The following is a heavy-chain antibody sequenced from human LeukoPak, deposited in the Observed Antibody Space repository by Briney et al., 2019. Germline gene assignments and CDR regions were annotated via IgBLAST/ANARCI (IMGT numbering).Heavy chain of an antibody. Sequence: PSETLSLTCTVSGGSISSGGYYWSWIRQPPGKGLEWIGYIYHSGSTYYNPSLKSRVTISVDRSKNQFSLKLSSVTAADTAVYYCARASIAADYWGQGTLVTVSS. J-gene: IGHJ4*02. CDR3: ARASIAADY. CDR1: GGSISSGGYY. CDR2: IYHSGST. D-gene: IGHD6-13*01. V-gene: IGHV4-30-2*01.